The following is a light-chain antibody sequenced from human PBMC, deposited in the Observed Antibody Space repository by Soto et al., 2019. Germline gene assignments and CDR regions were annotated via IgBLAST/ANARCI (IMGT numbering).Light chain of an antibody. CDR3: AAWDDSLNARGV. CDR1: RSNIGSNA. V-gene: IGLV1-44*01. CDR2: NDN. J-gene: IGLJ3*02. Sequence: QSVLTQPPSASGTPGQRVTISCSGSRSNIGSNAVSWYQQLPGTAPKLLIYNDNQRPSGVPDRFSASKSGTSASLAISGLQSEDEAEYYCAAWDDSLNARGVFGGGTTLTVL.